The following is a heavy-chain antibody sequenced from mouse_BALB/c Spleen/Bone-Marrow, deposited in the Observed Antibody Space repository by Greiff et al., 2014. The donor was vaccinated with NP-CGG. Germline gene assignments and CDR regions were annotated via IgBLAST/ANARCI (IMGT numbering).Heavy chain of an antibody. CDR3: TRGAYYDYSYYAMDY. D-gene: IGHD2-4*01. V-gene: IGHV1-5*01. J-gene: IGHJ4*01. CDR2: IYPGNSDT. CDR1: GYSFTSYW. Sequence: VQLQQSGTVLAGPGASVKMSCKASGYSFTSYWMHWVKQRPGQGLEWIGAIYPGNSDTSYNQKFKGKAKLTAVTSASTAYMEFSSLTNEDSAVYYCTRGAYYDYSYYAMDYWGQGTSVTVSS.